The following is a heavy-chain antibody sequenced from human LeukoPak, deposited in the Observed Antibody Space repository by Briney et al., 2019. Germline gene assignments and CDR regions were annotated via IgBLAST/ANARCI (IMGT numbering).Heavy chain of an antibody. D-gene: IGHD5-18*01. Sequence: KPSETLSLTCTVSGGSISSSSYYWGWIRQPPGKGLEWIGSIYYSGSTNYNPSLKSRVTISVDTSKNQFSLKLSSVTAADTAVYYCARQTDTAMTIGPGVNWFDPWAREPWSPSPQ. CDR3: ARQTDTAMTIGPGVNWFDP. CDR1: GGSISSSSYY. J-gene: IGHJ5*02. V-gene: IGHV4-39*07. CDR2: IYYSGST.